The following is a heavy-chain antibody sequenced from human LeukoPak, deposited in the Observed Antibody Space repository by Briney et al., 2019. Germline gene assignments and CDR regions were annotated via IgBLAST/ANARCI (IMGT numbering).Heavy chain of an antibody. CDR2: INWNGGST. Sequence: SGGSLRLSCAASGFTFDDYGMSWVRQAPGKGLEWVSGINWNGGSTGYADSVKGRFTISRDNAKNSLYLQMNSLRAEDTALCYCARDLGGDSSGYYPATYYCYGMDVWGQGTTVTVSS. J-gene: IGHJ6*02. CDR3: ARDLGGDSSGYYPATYYCYGMDV. CDR1: GFTFDDYG. V-gene: IGHV3-20*04. D-gene: IGHD3-22*01.